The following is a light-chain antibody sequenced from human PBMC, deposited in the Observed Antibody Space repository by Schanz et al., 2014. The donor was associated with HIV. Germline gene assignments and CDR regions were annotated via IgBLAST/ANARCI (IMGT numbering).Light chain of an antibody. V-gene: IGKV3-20*01. CDR1: QRLSSAY. Sequence: EVVLTQSPGSLSLSPGGRATLSCGASQRLSSAYLAWYQQKRDQPPRLVIYATSTRAVGIPDRFSGTGSGTDFTLTISSLEPEDFAVYYCQQYGSSPRTFGGGTKVEIK. CDR3: QQYGSSPRT. J-gene: IGKJ4*01. CDR2: ATS.